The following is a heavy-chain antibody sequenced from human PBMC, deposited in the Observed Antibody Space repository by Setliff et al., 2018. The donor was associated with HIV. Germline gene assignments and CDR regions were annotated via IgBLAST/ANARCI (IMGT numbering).Heavy chain of an antibody. D-gene: IGHD2-2*01. CDR3: ARGEPTILIEPAAFFDH. Sequence: GGSLRLSCAASGFTFTLSTFWMSWVRQAPGKELEWVSGINWNGGTTGYADSVRGRVTISRDNAKNSLYLQMNSLRAEDTAVYYCARGEPTILIEPAAFFDHWGQGTLVTVSS. CDR2: INWNGGTT. J-gene: IGHJ4*02. CDR1: GFTFTLSTFW. V-gene: IGHV3-20*04.